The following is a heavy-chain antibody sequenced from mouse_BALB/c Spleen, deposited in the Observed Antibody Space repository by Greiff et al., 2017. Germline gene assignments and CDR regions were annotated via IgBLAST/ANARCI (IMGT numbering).Heavy chain of an antibody. J-gene: IGHJ4*01. CDR3: ARELGITTVVAYYAMDY. D-gene: IGHD1-1*01. CDR1: GYAFSSYW. V-gene: IGHV1-80*01. CDR2: IYPGDGDT. Sequence: QVQLQQSGAELVRPGSSVKISCKASGYAFSSYWMNWVKQRPGQGLEWIGQIYPGDGDTNYNGKFKGKATLTADKSSSTAYMQLSSLTSEDSAVYFCARELGITTVVAYYAMDYWGQGTSVTVSS.